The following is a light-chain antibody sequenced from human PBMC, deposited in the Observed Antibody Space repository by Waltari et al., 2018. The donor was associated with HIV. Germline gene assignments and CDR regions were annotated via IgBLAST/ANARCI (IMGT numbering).Light chain of an antibody. V-gene: IGLV1-51*01. Sequence: QSVLTQPPSVSAAPGQKVTISCSGSSSNIGNNYVSWYQHLPGTAPKRLIYDNNKRPSGIPDRFSGSKSGTSATLGITGLQTGDDADYYCGTWDSSLSVVVFGTGTKVTVL. CDR1: SSNIGNNY. J-gene: IGLJ1*01. CDR2: DNN. CDR3: GTWDSSLSVVV.